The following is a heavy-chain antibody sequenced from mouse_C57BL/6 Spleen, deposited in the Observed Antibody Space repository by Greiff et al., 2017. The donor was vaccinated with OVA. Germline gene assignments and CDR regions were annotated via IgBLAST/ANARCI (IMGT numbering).Heavy chain of an antibody. CDR3: AREGVYYGNYVGYFDV. Sequence: VQLQQSGAELVKPGASVKISCKASGYAFSSYWMNWVKQRPGTGLEWIGQIYPGDGDTNYNGKFKGKATLTADKSSSTAYMQLSSLTSEDSAVYFCAREGVYYGNYVGYFDVWGTGTTVTVSS. D-gene: IGHD2-1*01. CDR1: GYAFSSYW. V-gene: IGHV1-80*01. CDR2: IYPGDGDT. J-gene: IGHJ1*03.